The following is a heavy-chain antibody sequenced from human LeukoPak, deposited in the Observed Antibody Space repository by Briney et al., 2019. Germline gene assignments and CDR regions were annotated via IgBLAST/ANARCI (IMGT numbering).Heavy chain of an antibody. CDR3: ARENFADLFDF. Sequence: GGSLRLSCAASGFNVSSNYMSWVRQAPGKGLECIAYISSSSSTIYYADSVKGRFTISRDNAKNSLFLHMNSLRAEDTALYYCARENFADLFDFWGQGALVTVSS. CDR1: GFNVSSNY. D-gene: IGHD1-7*01. CDR2: ISSSSSTI. V-gene: IGHV3-48*01. J-gene: IGHJ4*02.